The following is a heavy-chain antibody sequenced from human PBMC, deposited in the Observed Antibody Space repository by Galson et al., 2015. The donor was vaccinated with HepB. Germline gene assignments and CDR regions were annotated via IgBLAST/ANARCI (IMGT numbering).Heavy chain of an antibody. V-gene: IGHV3-7*03. D-gene: IGHD4-17*01. CDR2: IKQDGREK. Sequence: SLRLSCAASGFTFSSYWMSWARQAPGKGLEWVANIKQDGREKYYVDSVKGRFTIFRDNAKNSLYLQMNSLRAEDTAVYYCARDSTAGFDYWGQGTLVTVSA. CDR3: ARDSTAGFDY. J-gene: IGHJ4*02. CDR1: GFTFSSYW.